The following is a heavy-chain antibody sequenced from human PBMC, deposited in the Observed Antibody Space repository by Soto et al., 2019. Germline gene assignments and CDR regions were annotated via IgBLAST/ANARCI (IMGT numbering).Heavy chain of an antibody. CDR3: AKGTTTYSSRSYDFDY. D-gene: IGHD6-19*01. CDR1: GFTFSSYA. Sequence: EVQLLESGGGLVQPGGSLRLSCAASGFTFSSYAMSWVRQAPGKGLEWVSVISGSGGNTNYADSVKGRFTISRDNSKNTLYLQMNSLRAEDTALYYCAKGTTTYSSRSYDFDYWGQGTLVTVSS. J-gene: IGHJ4*02. CDR2: ISGSGGNT. V-gene: IGHV3-23*01.